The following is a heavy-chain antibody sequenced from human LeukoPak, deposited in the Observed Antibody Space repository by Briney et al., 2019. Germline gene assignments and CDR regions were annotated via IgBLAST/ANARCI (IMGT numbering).Heavy chain of an antibody. D-gene: IGHD2-15*01. Sequence: ASVKVSCKASGYTCTSHGISWVRQAPGQGLEWMGLISDYNGYTNYAQKLQGRVTMTTDTSTSTAYMERRSLRSDDTAVYYCAIHIGYCSGGSGYPPGGDFDYWGQGTLVTVSS. V-gene: IGHV1-18*01. J-gene: IGHJ4*02. CDR2: ISDYNGYT. CDR1: GYTCTSHG. CDR3: AIHIGYCSGGSGYPPGGDFDY.